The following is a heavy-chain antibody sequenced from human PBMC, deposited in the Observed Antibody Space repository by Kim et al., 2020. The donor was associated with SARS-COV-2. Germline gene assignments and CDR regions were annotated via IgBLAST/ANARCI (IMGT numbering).Heavy chain of an antibody. CDR2: ISSSSRCI. V-gene: IGHV3-21*01. J-gene: IGHJ5*02. CDR3: ATGKAVAGSGLFDP. D-gene: IGHD6-13*01. CDR1: GFTFSSYS. Sequence: GESLRLSCAASGFTFSSYSMNWVRQAPGKGLEWVSSISSSSRCIYYADSVKSRFTISRDNAKNSLYLQMNSLRAEDTAVYYCATGKAVAGSGLFDPWAQGTLVTVSS.